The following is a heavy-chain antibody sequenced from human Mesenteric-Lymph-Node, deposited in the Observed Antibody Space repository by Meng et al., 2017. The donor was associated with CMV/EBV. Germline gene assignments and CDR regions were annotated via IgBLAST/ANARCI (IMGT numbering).Heavy chain of an antibody. CDR3: ARGRGSSWRYYYGMDV. D-gene: IGHD6-13*01. CDR2: IYYSGST. J-gene: IGHJ6*02. Sequence: SETLSLTCTVSGGSISSSSYYWGWIRQPPGKGLEWIGSIYYSGSTYYNPSLKSRVTISVDTSKNQFSLKLSSVTAADTAVYYCARGRGSSWRYYYGMDVWGQGTTVTVSS. CDR1: GGSISSSSYY. V-gene: IGHV4-39*07.